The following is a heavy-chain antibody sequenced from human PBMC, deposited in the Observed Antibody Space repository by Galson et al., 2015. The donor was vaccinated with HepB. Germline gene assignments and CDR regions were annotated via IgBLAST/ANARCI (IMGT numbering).Heavy chain of an antibody. V-gene: IGHV3-30-3*01. J-gene: IGHJ4*02. D-gene: IGHD3-22*01. CDR1: GFTFSSYA. CDR3: ARDHYDSSGYYLDY. CDR2: ISYDGSNK. Sequence: SLRLSCAASGFTFSSYAMHWVRQAPGKGLEWVAVISYDGSNKYYADSVKGRFTISRDNSKNALYLQMNSLRAEDTAVYYCARDHYDSSGYYLDYWGQGTLVTVSS.